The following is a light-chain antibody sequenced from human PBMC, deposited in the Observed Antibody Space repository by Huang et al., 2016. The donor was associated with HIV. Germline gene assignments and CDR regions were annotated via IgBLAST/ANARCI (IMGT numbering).Light chain of an antibody. CDR3: RQYDNLPPT. J-gene: IGKJ3*01. V-gene: IGKV1-33*01. CDR2: DAS. CDR1: QDITRY. Sequence: DIQLTQSPSSLSASVGDRVTITCQASQDITRYLNWYQQKPGKAPKLLVYDASNLEAGGPSRFSGSGSGADFTFTISSLQPEDFATDYCRQYDNLPPTFGPGTKVDI.